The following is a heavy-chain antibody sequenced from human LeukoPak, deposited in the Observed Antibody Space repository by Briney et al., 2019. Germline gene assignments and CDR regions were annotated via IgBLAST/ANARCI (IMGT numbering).Heavy chain of an antibody. CDR3: ASSFLYYFDY. V-gene: IGHV4-34*01. Sequence: SETLSLTCGVYDGSFSVYNWTWIRQPPGKGLEWIGEINHRGSTDYNPSLKSRVSISADTSKNQVSLNLSSVTAADTAVYYCASSFLYYFDYWGQGTLVTVSS. D-gene: IGHD2/OR15-2a*01. J-gene: IGHJ4*02. CDR2: INHRGST. CDR1: DGSFSVYN.